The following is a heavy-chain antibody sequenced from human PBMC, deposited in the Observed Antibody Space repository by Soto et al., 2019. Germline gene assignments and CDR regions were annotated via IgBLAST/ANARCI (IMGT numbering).Heavy chain of an antibody. CDR2: ISSRSSAI. CDR1: GFTFSTYG. J-gene: IGHJ5*02. CDR3: ARDMGPEVRAKDYYWFDP. D-gene: IGHD1-26*01. Sequence: QPGGSLRLSCAASGFTFSTYGMNWVRQAPGKGLEWVSYISSRSSAIYYADSVKGRFTISRDNAKNSLYLQMNSLRAEDTAVYYCARDMGPEVRAKDYYWFDPWGQGTLVTVSS. V-gene: IGHV3-48*01.